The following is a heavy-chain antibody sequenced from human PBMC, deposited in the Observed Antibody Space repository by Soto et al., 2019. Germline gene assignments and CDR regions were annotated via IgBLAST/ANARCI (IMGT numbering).Heavy chain of an antibody. Sequence: ASVKVSCKASGGTFSSYAISWVRQAPGQGLEWMGGIIPIFGTANYAQKFQGRVTITADESTSTAYMELSSLRSEDTAVYYCARDKAYQSYYYDSSGYFRPYYFDYWGQGTLVTVSS. D-gene: IGHD3-22*01. CDR1: GGTFSSYA. CDR2: IIPIFGTA. J-gene: IGHJ4*02. CDR3: ARDKAYQSYYYDSSGYFRPYYFDY. V-gene: IGHV1-69*13.